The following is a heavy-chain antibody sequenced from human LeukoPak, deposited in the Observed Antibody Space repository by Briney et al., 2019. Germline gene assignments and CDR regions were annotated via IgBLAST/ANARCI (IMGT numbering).Heavy chain of an antibody. CDR3: ARVATPRYCSTTSCYWKGRFDP. CDR2: IIPIFGTA. V-gene: IGHV1-69*13. J-gene: IGHJ5*02. CDR1: RDTFTNNA. D-gene: IGHD2-2*01. Sequence: GASVKVSCKASRDTFTNNAISWVRQAPGQGLEWMGGIIPIFGTAHYAQKFQGRVTITAGESTSTAYMELSSLRSEDTAVYYCARVATPRYCSTTSCYWKGRFDPWGQGTLVTVSS.